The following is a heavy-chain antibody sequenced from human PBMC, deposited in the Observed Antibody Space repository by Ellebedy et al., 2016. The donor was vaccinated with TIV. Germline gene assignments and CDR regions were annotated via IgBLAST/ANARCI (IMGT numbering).Heavy chain of an antibody. CDR2: TYYRSKWSI. V-gene: IGHV6-1*01. D-gene: IGHD4-17*01. CDR1: GDSVSSNSAA. CDR3: ARHTYVGDKNWLDP. Sequence: SQTLSLTCAISGDSVSSNSAAWNWIRQSPSRGLEWLGRTYYRSKWSIDYAVSLRSRITINSDTSKNQFSLQLNSVTPEDTAVYYCARHTYVGDKNWLDPWGQGTLVTVSS. J-gene: IGHJ5*02.